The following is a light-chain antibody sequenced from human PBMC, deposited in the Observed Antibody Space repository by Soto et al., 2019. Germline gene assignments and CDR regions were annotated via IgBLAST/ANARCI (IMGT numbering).Light chain of an antibody. J-gene: IGKJ1*01. CDR3: QNYRTSAT. CDR1: QSVSNNY. V-gene: IGKV3-20*01. CDR2: GAS. Sequence: HVPLSLSPGDTATLSCRASQSVSNNYLAWYQQKPGQAPRLLIYGASNRATGIPDRFSGSCSGKDITITISRLQPEDSAVYYCQNYRTSATFGQGTKVDIK.